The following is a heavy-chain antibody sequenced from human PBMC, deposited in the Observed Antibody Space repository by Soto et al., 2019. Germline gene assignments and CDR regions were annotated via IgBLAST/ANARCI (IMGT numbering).Heavy chain of an antibody. CDR1: GFTFSSYG. J-gene: IGHJ6*02. D-gene: IGHD6-13*01. CDR3: AKDSSSWYGGCMDV. CDR2: ISYDGSNK. Sequence: QVQLVESGGGVVQPGRSLRLSCAASGFTFSSYGMHWVRQAPGKGLEWVAVISYDGSNKYYADSVKGRFTISRDNSKNTLYLQMNSLRAEDTAVYYCAKDSSSWYGGCMDVWGQGSTVTVSS. V-gene: IGHV3-30*18.